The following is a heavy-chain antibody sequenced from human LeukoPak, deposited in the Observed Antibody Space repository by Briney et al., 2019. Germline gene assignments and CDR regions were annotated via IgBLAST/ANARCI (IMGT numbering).Heavy chain of an antibody. D-gene: IGHD3-10*01. J-gene: IGHJ4*02. CDR3: AKLGDYYGSGSYYFDY. CDR2: ISGSGGST. Sequence: GGSLRLSCAASGFTVSTNHMSWVRQSPGKGLEWVSAISGSGGSTYYADSVKGRFTISRDNSKNTLYLQMNSLRAEDTAVYYCAKLGDYYGSGSYYFDYWGQGTLVTVSS. CDR1: GFTVSTNH. V-gene: IGHV3-23*01.